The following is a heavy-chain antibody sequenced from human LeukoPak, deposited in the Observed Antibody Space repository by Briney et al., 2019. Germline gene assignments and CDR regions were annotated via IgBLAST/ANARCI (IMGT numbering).Heavy chain of an antibody. J-gene: IGHJ6*03. CDR1: GGSFSGYY. D-gene: IGHD2-2*01. CDR2: IYTSGST. CDR3: ARVPAANYYYYMDV. V-gene: IGHV4-4*08. Sequence: SETLSLTCAVYGGSFSGYYWSWIRQPPGKGLEWIGRIYTSGSTNYNPSLKSRVTISVDTSKNQFSLKLSSVTAADTAVYYCARVPAANYYYYMDVGGKGTTVTISS.